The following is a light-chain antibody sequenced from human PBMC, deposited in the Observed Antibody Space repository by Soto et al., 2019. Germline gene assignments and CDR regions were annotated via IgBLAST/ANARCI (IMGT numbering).Light chain of an antibody. CDR1: QSIVRN. CDR2: TAS. J-gene: IGKJ4*01. V-gene: IGKV1-39*01. Sequence: IQMTQSPSSLSASVGDGVTITCRASQSIVRNLNWYQQKPGKAPELLIYTASNLESGVPSRFSGSGSGTDFALTISSLQPEDSAVYYCQQSHSSPLSFGGGTKVDIK. CDR3: QQSHSSPLS.